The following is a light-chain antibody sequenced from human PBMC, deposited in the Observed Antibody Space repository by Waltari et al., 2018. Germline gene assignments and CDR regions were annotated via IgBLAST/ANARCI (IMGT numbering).Light chain of an antibody. V-gene: IGLV3-21*02. CDR2: DDR. J-gene: IGLJ2*01. Sequence: SYVVTQPPSVSVPPGQTARLTCGGNSIGHKLEHWDQQKPGQAPVLVVYDDRDRPPGIPERFSGSKSANTATLTITGVVAGDEADYYCQVWDTSTDHVVFGGGTKLTVL. CDR3: QVWDTSTDHVV. CDR1: SIGHKL.